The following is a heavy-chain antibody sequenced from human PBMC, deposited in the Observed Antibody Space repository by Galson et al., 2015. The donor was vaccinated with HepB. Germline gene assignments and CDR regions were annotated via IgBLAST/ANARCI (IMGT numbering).Heavy chain of an antibody. CDR3: AKDWGSSTVPEYFDY. Sequence: SLRLSCAASGFIFSNYAMSWVRQAPGKGLEWVSTISASGGGTYYAGSVKGRFTISRDNSKNTLSLQLNSLRAEDTAVYYCAKDWGSSTVPEYFDYWGQGTLVTVSS. J-gene: IGHJ4*02. D-gene: IGHD2-2*01. CDR2: ISASGGGT. CDR1: GFIFSNYA. V-gene: IGHV3-23*01.